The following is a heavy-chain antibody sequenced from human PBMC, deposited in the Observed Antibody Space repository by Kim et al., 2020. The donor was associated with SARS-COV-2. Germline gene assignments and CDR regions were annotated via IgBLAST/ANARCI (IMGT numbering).Heavy chain of an antibody. CDR3: ARVLGAITIFGVVIVNWFDP. D-gene: IGHD3-3*01. CDR1: GGSISSGGYY. J-gene: IGHJ5*02. V-gene: IGHV4-31*01. Sequence: SETLSLTCTVSGGSISSGGYYWSWIRQHPGKGLEWIGYIYYSGSTYYNPSLKSQVTISVDTSKNQFSLKLSSVTAADTAVYYCARVLGAITIFGVVIVNWFDPWGQGTLVTVSS. CDR2: IYYSGST.